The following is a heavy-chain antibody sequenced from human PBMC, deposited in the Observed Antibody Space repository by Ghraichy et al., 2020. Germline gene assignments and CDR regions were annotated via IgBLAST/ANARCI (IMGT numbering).Heavy chain of an antibody. CDR1: GFTFSSYG. J-gene: IGHJ4*02. CDR2: IRYDGSNK. V-gene: IGHV3-30*02. CDR3: AKDVLCTNKWPEACLVGPDSSGYYYGLD. D-gene: IGHD3-22*01. Sequence: GESLNISCAASGFTFSSYGMHWVRQAPGKGLEWVAFIRYDGSNKYYADSVKGRFTISRDNSKNTLYLQMNSLRAEDTAVYYCAKDVLCTNKWPEACLVGPDSSGYYYGLDWGQGTLVTVSS.